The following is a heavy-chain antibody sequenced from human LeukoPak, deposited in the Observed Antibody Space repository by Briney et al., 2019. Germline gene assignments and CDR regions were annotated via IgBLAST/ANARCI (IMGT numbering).Heavy chain of an antibody. J-gene: IGHJ4*02. V-gene: IGHV1-2*02. CDR1: GYTFTDYY. CDR3: SREDY. CDR2: INPSSGAT. Sequence: GASVKVSCKASGYTFTDYYLHWVRQAPGQGLEWVGWINPSSGATNYAQKFQGRVTMTRDTSITTVYMELSRLRSDDTAVYYCSREDYWGQGTLVIVSA.